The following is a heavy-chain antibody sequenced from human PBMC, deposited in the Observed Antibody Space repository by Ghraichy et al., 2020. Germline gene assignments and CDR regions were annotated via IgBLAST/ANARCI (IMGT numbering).Heavy chain of an antibody. J-gene: IGHJ5*02. CDR2: IYYSGST. Sequence: SETLSLTCTVSGGSISSYYWSWIRQPPGKGLEWIGYIYYSGSTNYNPSLKSRVTISVDTSKNQFSLKLSYVTAADTAVYYCAREGSYSGYNWFDPWGQGTLVTVSS. CDR3: AREGSYSGYNWFDP. D-gene: IGHD1-26*01. CDR1: GGSISSYY. V-gene: IGHV4-59*01.